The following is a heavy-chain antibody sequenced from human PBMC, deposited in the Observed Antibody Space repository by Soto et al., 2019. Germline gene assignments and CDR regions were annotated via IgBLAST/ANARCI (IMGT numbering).Heavy chain of an antibody. V-gene: IGHV3-23*01. D-gene: IGHD3-10*01. CDR1: GFSFSSYA. CDR2: TSGSGGSA. J-gene: IGHJ6*02. CDR3: AKGGGLRNQLLYGYYFHGMDV. Sequence: EVQLLQSGGGLVQPGMSLRISCVASGFSFSSYAMSWVRQAPGKGLEWVSSTSGSGGSAYYADSVKGRFTIARDNSKNTLHLEVSSLRVEDTAVYYCAKGGGLRNQLLYGYYFHGMDVWGQGTTVTVSS.